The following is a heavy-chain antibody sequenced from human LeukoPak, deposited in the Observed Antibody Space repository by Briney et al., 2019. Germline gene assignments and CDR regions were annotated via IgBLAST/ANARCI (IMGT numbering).Heavy chain of an antibody. Sequence: GGSLRLSCAASGFTFSDYYMSWIRQAPGKGLECVSYISSSGSTIYYADSVKGRFTISRDNAKNSLYLQMNSLRAEDTAVYYCARVNPPRFLEWLLDRHFDYWGQGTLVTVSS. CDR1: GFTFSDYY. J-gene: IGHJ4*02. V-gene: IGHV3-11*01. CDR3: ARVNPPRFLEWLLDRHFDY. CDR2: ISSSGSTI. D-gene: IGHD3-3*01.